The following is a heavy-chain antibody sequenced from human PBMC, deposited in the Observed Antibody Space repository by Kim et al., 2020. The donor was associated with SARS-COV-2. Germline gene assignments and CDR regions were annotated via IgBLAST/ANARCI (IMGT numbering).Heavy chain of an antibody. CDR2: ISYDGSNK. D-gene: IGHD5-18*01. CDR1: GFTFSSYG. CDR3: AKRAQGTWIQLWLGNYFDY. Sequence: GGSLRLSCAASGFTFSSYGMHWVRQAPGKGLEWVAVISYDGSNKYYADSVKGRFTISRDNSKNTLYLQMNSLRAEDTAVYYCAKRAQGTWIQLWLGNYFDYCGRGTLVTVSS. V-gene: IGHV3-30*18. J-gene: IGHJ4*02.